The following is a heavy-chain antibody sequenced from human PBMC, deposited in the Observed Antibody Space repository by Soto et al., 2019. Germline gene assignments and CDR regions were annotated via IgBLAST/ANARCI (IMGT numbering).Heavy chain of an antibody. Sequence: ASVKVSCKASGYTFTGYYMHWVRQAPGQGLEWMGWINPNSGGTNYAQKFQGWVTMTRDTSISTAYMELSRLRSDDTAVYYCARGSYSSSWYGAFDIWGQGTMVTVSS. CDR1: GYTFTGYY. J-gene: IGHJ3*02. CDR2: INPNSGGT. D-gene: IGHD6-13*01. V-gene: IGHV1-2*04. CDR3: ARGSYSSSWYGAFDI.